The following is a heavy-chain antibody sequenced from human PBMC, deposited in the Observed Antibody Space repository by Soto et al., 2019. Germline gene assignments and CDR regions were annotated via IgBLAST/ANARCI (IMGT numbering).Heavy chain of an antibody. CDR1: GDSVSSNSAA. V-gene: IGHV6-1*01. CDR2: TYYRSKWYN. CDR3: ARVLSFNLRGAGCYFPLYHIECQEIYDYYDVDG. Sequence: SQTLSLTCAISGDSVSSNSAAWNWIRQSPSRGLEWLGRTYYRSKWYNDYAVSVKSRITINPDTSKNQFSLQLNSVTPEDTAVYYCARVLSFNLRGAGCYFPLYHIECQEIYDYYDVDGWGQGTTVTVSS. J-gene: IGHJ6*02. D-gene: IGHD3-10*01.